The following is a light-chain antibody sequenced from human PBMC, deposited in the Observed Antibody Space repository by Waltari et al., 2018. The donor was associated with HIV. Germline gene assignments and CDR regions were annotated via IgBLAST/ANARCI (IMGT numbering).Light chain of an antibody. V-gene: IGLV1-47*01. CDR1: SSNIGSNY. J-gene: IGLJ3*02. CDR2: RSN. CDR3: ATWDDSLSGPV. Sequence: QSVLTQPPSASGTPGQRVAISCSGSSSNIGSNYVYWYQQLPGTAPKVLFYRSNRRPSGGPDRFSGSKSGTSASLAISALRSEDEADYYCATWDDSLSGPVFGGGTKLTVL.